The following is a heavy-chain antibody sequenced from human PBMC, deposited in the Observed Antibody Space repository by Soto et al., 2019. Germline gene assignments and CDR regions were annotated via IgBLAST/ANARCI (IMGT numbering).Heavy chain of an antibody. Sequence: GASVKVSCKASGGTFTNYAINWVRHAPGQGLEWMGGIIPIFGTPNYAQKFQGRVTITADESTSTAYLDLSSLRSEDTAVYYCARPVEMATISRSYLFYWGQGTTVTVSS. CDR2: IIPIFGTP. CDR1: GGTFTNYA. D-gene: IGHD5-12*01. V-gene: IGHV1-69*13. CDR3: ARPVEMATISRSYLFY. J-gene: IGHJ6*02.